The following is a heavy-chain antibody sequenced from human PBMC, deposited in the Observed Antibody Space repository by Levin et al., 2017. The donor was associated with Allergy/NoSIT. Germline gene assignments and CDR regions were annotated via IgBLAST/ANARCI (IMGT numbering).Heavy chain of an antibody. CDR1: GFTFLTAW. Sequence: GGSLRLSCEASGFTFLTAWMSWVRQAPGMGLEWVGRIRSNNDGGTTDYAAPVKGRFTISRDDSKSTLYVQMNSLKTEDTAMYDCTTSTSIRPFDYWGQGTLVTVSS. J-gene: IGHJ4*02. CDR2: IRSNNDGGTT. CDR3: TTSTSIRPFDY. D-gene: IGHD3-9*01. V-gene: IGHV3-15*01.